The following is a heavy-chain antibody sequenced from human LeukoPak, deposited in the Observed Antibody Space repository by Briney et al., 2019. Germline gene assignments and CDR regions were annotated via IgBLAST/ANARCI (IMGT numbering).Heavy chain of an antibody. CDR1: GGSISSYSYY. D-gene: IGHD4-17*01. CDR3: ARAGDYGDYVGWFDP. J-gene: IGHJ5*02. V-gene: IGHV4-39*07. CDR2: IYYSGST. Sequence: SETLSLTCTVSGGSISSYSYYWGWIRQPPGKGLEWIGSIYYSGSTYYNPSLKSRVTISVDTSKNQFSLKLSSVTAADTAVYYCARAGDYGDYVGWFDPWGQGTLVTVSS.